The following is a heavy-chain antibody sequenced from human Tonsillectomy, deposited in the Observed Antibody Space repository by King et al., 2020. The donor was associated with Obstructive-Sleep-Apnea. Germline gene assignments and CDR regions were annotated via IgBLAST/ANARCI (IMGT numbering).Heavy chain of an antibody. Sequence: QLVQSGGGLVQPGGSLRLSCAASGFTFSSYWMHWVRQAPGKGLVWVSRISPDGSSTSYADSVKGRFTISRDNAKNTLYLQMNSLRVEDTAVYYCARHYGDYAWGTFDPWGQGTLVTVSS. CDR1: GFTFSSYW. CDR2: ISPDGSST. D-gene: IGHD4-17*01. J-gene: IGHJ5*02. CDR3: ARHYGDYAWGTFDP. V-gene: IGHV3-74*01.